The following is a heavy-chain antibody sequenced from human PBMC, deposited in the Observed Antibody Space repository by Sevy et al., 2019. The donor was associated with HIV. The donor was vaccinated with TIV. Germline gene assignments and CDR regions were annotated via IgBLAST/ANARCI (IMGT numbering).Heavy chain of an antibody. V-gene: IGHV3-30*04. D-gene: IGHD2-15*01. CDR2: ISYDGGKT. CDR3: TRDGGGDYFDY. J-gene: IGHJ4*02. Sequence: GGSLRLSCAASGFTFRRYAMHWVRQAPGQGLESVAVISYDGGKTYHADSVKGRFTISRDNSGNTLYLQMNSLRAEDTAGYYCTRDGGGDYFDYWGLGTLVTVSS. CDR1: GFTFRRYA.